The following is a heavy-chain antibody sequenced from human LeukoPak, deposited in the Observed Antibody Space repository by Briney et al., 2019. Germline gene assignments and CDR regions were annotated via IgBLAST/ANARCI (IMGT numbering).Heavy chain of an antibody. CDR1: GFTFGDYW. D-gene: IGHD1-26*01. CDR2: INQDGGEI. CDR3: ARDYRGIFDY. J-gene: IGHJ4*02. V-gene: IGHV3-7*01. Sequence: GGALRQSCAASGFTFGDYWGTWVRQAPGKGLAWVTNINQDGGEIYYVDSVKGRFTISRDNAKNSLYLQMNSLRAEDTAVYYCARDYRGIFDYWGQGTLVTVSS.